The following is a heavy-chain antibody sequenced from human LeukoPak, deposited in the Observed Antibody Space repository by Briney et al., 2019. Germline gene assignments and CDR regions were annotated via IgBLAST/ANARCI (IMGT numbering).Heavy chain of an antibody. J-gene: IGHJ4*02. CDR1: GGSISSGSYY. CDR3: ARMYYDFWSGYRHYFDY. CDR2: IYTSGST. V-gene: IGHV4-61*02. D-gene: IGHD3-3*01. Sequence: PSQTLSLTCTVSGGSISSGSYYWSWIRQPAGKGLEWIGGIYTSGSTNYNPSLKSRVTISVDPAKNQFSLKLSSVTAADTAVYYCARMYYDFWSGYRHYFDYWGQGTLVTV.